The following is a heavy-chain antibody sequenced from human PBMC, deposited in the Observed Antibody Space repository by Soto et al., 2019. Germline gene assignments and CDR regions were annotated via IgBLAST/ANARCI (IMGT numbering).Heavy chain of an antibody. CDR1: GFTFSSYA. V-gene: IGHV3-30-3*01. CDR3: ARGGEGFGASPFGY. J-gene: IGHJ4*02. D-gene: IGHD3-10*01. CDR2: ISYDGDNK. Sequence: QVQLVESGGGVVQPGRSLRLSCAASGFTFSSYAMHWVRQAPGKGLEWVAIISYDGDNKYYADSVKGRFTISRDNSKNTLYLQMNSLKTEDTAMYYGARGGEGFGASPFGYWGQGTLVTVSS.